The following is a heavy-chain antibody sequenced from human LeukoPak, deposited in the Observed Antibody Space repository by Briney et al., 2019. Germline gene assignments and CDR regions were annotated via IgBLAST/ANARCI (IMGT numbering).Heavy chain of an antibody. D-gene: IGHD3-10*01. V-gene: IGHV3-23*01. J-gene: IGHJ4*02. Sequence: GGSLRLSSAASGFTFNTFAMTWVRQAPGKGLEWVSVISGIGDTSYYADSVRGRFTIFRDNSKNTLFLQMNSLRAEDTAVYYCAREIGQFDYWGQGTLVTVSS. CDR2: ISGIGDTS. CDR1: GFTFNTFA. CDR3: AREIGQFDY.